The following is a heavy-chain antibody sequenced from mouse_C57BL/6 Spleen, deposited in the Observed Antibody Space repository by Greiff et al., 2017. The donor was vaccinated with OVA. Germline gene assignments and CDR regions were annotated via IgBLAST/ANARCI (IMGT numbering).Heavy chain of an antibody. CDR1: GYTFTDYN. D-gene: IGHD4-1*01. J-gene: IGHJ2*01. Sequence: EVQLQESGPELVKPGASVKIPCKASGYTFTDYNMDWVKQSHGKSLEWIGDINPNNGGTIYNQKFKGKATLTVDKSSSTAYMELRSLTSEDTAVYSCARQNWNGYYFDYWGQGTTLTVSS. CDR3: ARQNWNGYYFDY. CDR2: INPNNGGT. V-gene: IGHV1-18*01.